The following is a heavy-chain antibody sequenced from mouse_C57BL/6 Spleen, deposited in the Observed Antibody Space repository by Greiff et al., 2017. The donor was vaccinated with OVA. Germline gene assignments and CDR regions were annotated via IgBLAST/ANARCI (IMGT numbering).Heavy chain of an antibody. Sequence: EVHLVESGGGLVKPGGSLKLSCAASGFTFSSSALSWVRQPPEKRLEWVATISNGGSYPNYPDNVKGVFTISRDNAKNNLYLQMSHLKSEDTAMYYCARDKGSRDFDYWGQGTTLTVSS. CDR2: ISNGGSYP. CDR3: ARDKGSRDFDY. CDR1: GFTFSSSA. V-gene: IGHV5-4*01. J-gene: IGHJ2*01.